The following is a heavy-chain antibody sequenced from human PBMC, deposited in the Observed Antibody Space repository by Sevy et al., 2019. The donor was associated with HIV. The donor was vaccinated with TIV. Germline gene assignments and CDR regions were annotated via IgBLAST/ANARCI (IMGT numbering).Heavy chain of an antibody. CDR3: ARHCSSNSCSHAFDI. J-gene: IGHJ3*02. Sequence: SETLSLTCAVYGGSFSGYYWSWIRQPPGKGLEWIGEINHSGGTNYNPSLKSRVTISGDTSKNQFSLKLSSVTAADTAVYYCARHCSSNSCSHAFDIWGQGTMVTVSS. CDR2: INHSGGT. D-gene: IGHD2-2*01. V-gene: IGHV4-34*01. CDR1: GGSFSGYY.